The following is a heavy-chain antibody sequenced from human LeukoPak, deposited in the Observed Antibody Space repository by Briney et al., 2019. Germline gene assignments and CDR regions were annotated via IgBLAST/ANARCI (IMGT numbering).Heavy chain of an antibody. Sequence: GGSLRLSCAASGFTVSNNYMSWIRQAPGKGLEWVSLTFGDGRTYYADSVRGRFTISRDNSKNTLYLQMNSLRPEDTAVYYCATDGYIYFEYWGQGTLVTVSS. CDR2: TFGDGRT. V-gene: IGHV3-53*01. J-gene: IGHJ4*02. CDR1: GFTVSNNY. CDR3: ATDGYIYFEY. D-gene: IGHD5-24*01.